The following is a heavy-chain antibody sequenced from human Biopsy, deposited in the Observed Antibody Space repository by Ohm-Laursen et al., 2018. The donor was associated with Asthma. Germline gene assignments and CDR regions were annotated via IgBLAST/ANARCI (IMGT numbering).Heavy chain of an antibody. V-gene: IGHV1-18*01. CDR3: ARAVDYSHYYGIDV. J-gene: IGHJ6*02. Sequence: ASVKVSCKTSGYTFNSAGITWVRQVPGQGLEWMGWISVYNGNTKVAQKLQDRVTMITDTSTGTAYMELRSLRSDDTAVYFCARAVDYSHYYGIDVWGQGTTVTVS. CDR1: GYTFNSAG. D-gene: IGHD3-10*01. CDR2: ISVYNGNT.